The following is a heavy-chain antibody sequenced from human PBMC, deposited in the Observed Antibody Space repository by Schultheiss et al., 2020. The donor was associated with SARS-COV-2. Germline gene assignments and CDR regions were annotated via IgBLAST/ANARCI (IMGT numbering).Heavy chain of an antibody. CDR3: ARQSYVRGIHRADDAYDI. D-gene: IGHD3-16*02. CDR2: INTYNGNT. Sequence: ASVKVSCKASGYTFTSYYMHWVRQAPGQGLEWMAWINTYNGNTNYAQKIKDRVTMTTDTSTNTAYMELRSLRSDDTAVYYCARQSYVRGIHRADDAYDIWGQGTMVTVSS. CDR1: GYTFTSYY. J-gene: IGHJ3*02. V-gene: IGHV1-18*04.